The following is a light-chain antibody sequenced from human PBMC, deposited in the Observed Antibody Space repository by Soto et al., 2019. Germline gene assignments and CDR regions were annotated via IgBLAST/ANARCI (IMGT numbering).Light chain of an antibody. Sequence: ELVLTQSPGTLSLSPGERATLSCRASQRVSSGYLAWYQRKPGQAPRLLIYGASNRATDIPDRFSGRGSGTDFTLTISRLEPEDFAVYYCQQYGSSSITFGQGTRLEIK. CDR2: GAS. V-gene: IGKV3-20*01. CDR3: QQYGSSSIT. CDR1: QRVSSGY. J-gene: IGKJ5*01.